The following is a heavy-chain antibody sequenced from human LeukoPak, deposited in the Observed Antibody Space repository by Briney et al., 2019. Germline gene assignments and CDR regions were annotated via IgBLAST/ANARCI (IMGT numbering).Heavy chain of an antibody. CDR1: EFTFSRHG. CDR3: ASLGWELRDYVY. CDR2: ISNDGSRK. V-gene: IGHV3-30*03. Sequence: GGSLRLSCAPSEFTFSRHGMHWVRQAPGKGLEWVAIISNDGSRKYYADSVKGRFTISRDNSKNTLYLQMNSLRAEDTAVYYCASLGWELRDYVYWGQGTLVTVSS. J-gene: IGHJ4*02. D-gene: IGHD1-26*01.